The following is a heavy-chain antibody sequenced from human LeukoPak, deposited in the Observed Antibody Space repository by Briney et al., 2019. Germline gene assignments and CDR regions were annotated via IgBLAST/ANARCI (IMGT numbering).Heavy chain of an antibody. D-gene: IGHD3-16*01. CDR1: GYSFTNFW. J-gene: IGHJ5*02. Sequence: GESLKISCKASGYSFTNFWIGWVRQMPGKGLEWMGVISPGDSGIRYSPSFQGQVTISVDKSISTAYLQWSSLKASDSAMYYCAAGGASAPWGQGTLVTVSS. CDR2: ISPGDSGI. V-gene: IGHV5-51*01. CDR3: AAGGASAP.